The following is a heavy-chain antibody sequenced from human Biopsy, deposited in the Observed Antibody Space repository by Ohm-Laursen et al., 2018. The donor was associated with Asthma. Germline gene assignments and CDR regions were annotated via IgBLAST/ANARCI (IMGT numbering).Heavy chain of an antibody. J-gene: IGHJ6*02. CDR3: AKDKVGAANSYQYGMDV. CDR2: ISGNGDNT. V-gene: IGHV3-23*01. Sequence: SLRLSCTASGFTFSDYYMSWIRQAPGKGLEWVSSISGNGDNTYYSDSVQGRFIISRDNSKNTLYLQMNSLRVEDTAIYFCAKDKVGAANSYQYGMDVWGQGTTVTVSS. CDR1: GFTFSDYY. D-gene: IGHD1-26*01.